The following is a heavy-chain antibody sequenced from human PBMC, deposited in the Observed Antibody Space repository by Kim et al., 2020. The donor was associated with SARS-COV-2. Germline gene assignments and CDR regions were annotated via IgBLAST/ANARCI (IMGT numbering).Heavy chain of an antibody. CDR2: IYYSGST. CDR1: GGSISSYY. Sequence: SETLSLTCTVSGGSISSYYWSWIRQPPGKGLEWIGYIYYSGSTNYNPSLKSRVTISVDTSKNQFSLKLSSVTAADTAVYYCARGASIAAAGIDYWGQGTL. CDR3: ARGASIAAAGIDY. V-gene: IGHV4-59*01. D-gene: IGHD6-13*01. J-gene: IGHJ4*02.